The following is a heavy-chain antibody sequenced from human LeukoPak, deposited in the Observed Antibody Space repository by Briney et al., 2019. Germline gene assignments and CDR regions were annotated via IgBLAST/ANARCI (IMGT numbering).Heavy chain of an antibody. CDR1: GYSLSSYW. CDR3: ARHTISDY. V-gene: IGHV5-10-1*01. CDR2: IDPSDSYT. J-gene: IGHJ4*02. Sequence: LGESLKISCKGSGYSLSSYWINWVRQMPGKGLEWMGRIDPSDSYTNYNPSFQGHVTISADKSISTAYLQWSSLKASDTAIYYCARHTISDYWGQGTQVTVSS. D-gene: IGHD3-10*01.